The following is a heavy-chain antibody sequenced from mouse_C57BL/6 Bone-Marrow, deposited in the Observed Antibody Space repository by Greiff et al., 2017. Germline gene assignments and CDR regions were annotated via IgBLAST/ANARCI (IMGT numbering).Heavy chain of an antibody. CDR3: ARSGPLGRSFDY. V-gene: IGHV1-55*01. Sequence: QVHVKQSGAELVKPGASVKMSCKASGYTFTSYWITWVKQRPGQGLEWIGDIYPTSGRTNYNEKLKSKAILTVDTSSNTAYMQLSSLTSEYSAVFYCARSGPLGRSFDYWGQGTTLTVSS. CDR2: IYPTSGRT. J-gene: IGHJ2*01. CDR1: GYTFTSYW. D-gene: IGHD4-1*01.